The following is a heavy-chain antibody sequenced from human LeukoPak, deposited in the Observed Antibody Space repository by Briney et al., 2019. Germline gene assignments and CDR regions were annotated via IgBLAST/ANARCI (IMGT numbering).Heavy chain of an antibody. V-gene: IGHV4-39*07. CDR2: IYYSGST. CDR1: GGSISSSSYY. CDR3: ARMGAAAGFLTFWDY. J-gene: IGHJ4*02. Sequence: KSSGTLSLTCTVSGGSISSSSYYWGWIRQPPGKGLEWIGSIYYSGSTYYNPSLKSRVTISVDTSKNQFSLKLSSVTAADTAVYYCARMGAAAGFLTFWDYWGQGTLVTVSS. D-gene: IGHD6-13*01.